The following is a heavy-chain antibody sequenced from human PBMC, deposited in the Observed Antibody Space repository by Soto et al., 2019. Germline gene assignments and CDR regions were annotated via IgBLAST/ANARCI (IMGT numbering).Heavy chain of an antibody. CDR2: IVPIYRTA. CDR1: GGTFSSYR. CDR3: ARDSGAKLSSS. D-gene: IGHD6-13*01. V-gene: IGHV1-69*13. J-gene: IGHJ1*01. Sequence: SVKVSCKASGGTFSSYRINWVRQAPGQGLEWVGGIVPIYRTADYAQKFQGRVTITADESARTAYLAVRSLKSQDKAVYYCARDSGAKLSSSWGQGTLVTVSS.